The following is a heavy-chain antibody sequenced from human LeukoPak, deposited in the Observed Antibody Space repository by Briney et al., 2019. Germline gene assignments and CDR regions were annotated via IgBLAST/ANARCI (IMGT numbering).Heavy chain of an antibody. CDR2: ISWNSGSI. CDR3: AKDIGATTVTLFAFDI. D-gene: IGHD4-11*01. V-gene: IGHV3-9*01. J-gene: IGHJ3*02. Sequence: PGRSLRLSCAASGFTFDDYAMHWVRQAPGKGLEWVSGISWNSGSIGYADSVKGRFTISRDNAKNSLYLQMNSLRAEDTALYYCAKDIGATTVTLFAFDIWGQGTMVTVSS. CDR1: GFTFDDYA.